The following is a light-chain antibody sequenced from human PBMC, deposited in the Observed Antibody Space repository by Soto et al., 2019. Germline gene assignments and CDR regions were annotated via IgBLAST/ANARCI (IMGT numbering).Light chain of an antibody. CDR3: SSYTITSTPYV. V-gene: IGLV2-14*01. J-gene: IGLJ1*01. Sequence: QSALTQPASVSGSPGQSVTISCTGTSGDVGGYNYVSWYQQHPGKAPRLMIYGVSNRPSGVSNRFSGSKSGNTASLAISGLQAEDEADYYCSSYTITSTPYVSGTGTKVTVL. CDR1: SGDVGGYNY. CDR2: GVS.